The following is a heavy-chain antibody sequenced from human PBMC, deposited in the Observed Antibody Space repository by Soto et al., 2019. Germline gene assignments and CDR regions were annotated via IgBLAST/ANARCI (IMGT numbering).Heavy chain of an antibody. J-gene: IGHJ4*02. D-gene: IGHD2-15*01. CDR2: ISGSGGST. CDR3: AKGGVVAATWNGYFDY. Sequence: PGGSLRLSCAASGFTFSSYAMSWVRQAPGKGLEWVSAISGSGGSTYYADSVKGRFTISRDNSKNTLYLQMNSLRAEDTAVYYCAKGGVVAATWNGYFDYWGQGTLVTVSS. CDR1: GFTFSSYA. V-gene: IGHV3-23*01.